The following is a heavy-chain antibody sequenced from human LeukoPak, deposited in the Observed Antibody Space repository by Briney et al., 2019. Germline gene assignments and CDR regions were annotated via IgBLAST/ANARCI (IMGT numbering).Heavy chain of an antibody. Sequence: SETLSLTCTVSGGSISSYYWAWVRQPPGKGLEWIGSIYHSGNTYYNASLKSRVSISVDTSKNQFSLKLTSMTAADTAIYYCARDTRYYYDSSGYFYLGFDYWGQGTLVTVSS. CDR2: IYHSGNT. V-gene: IGHV4-38-2*02. CDR1: GGSISSYY. D-gene: IGHD3-22*01. J-gene: IGHJ4*02. CDR3: ARDTRYYYDSSGYFYLGFDY.